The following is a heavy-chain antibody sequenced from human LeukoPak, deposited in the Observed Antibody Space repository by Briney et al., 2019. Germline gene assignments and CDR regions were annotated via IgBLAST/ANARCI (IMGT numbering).Heavy chain of an antibody. J-gene: IGHJ1*01. CDR2: IYYSGST. CDR3: ARHSVTKEYSQH. CDR1: GGSISSYY. V-gene: IGHV4-59*08. D-gene: IGHD4-17*01. Sequence: SETLSLTCTVSGGSISSYYWSWIRQPPGKGLEWIGYIYYSGSTNYNPSLKSRVTISVDTSKNQFSLKLSSVTAADTAVYYCARHSVTKEYSQHWGQGTLVTVSS.